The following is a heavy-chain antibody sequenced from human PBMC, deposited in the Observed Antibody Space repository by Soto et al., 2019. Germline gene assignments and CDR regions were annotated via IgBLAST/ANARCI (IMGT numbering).Heavy chain of an antibody. Sequence: ASVKVSCKVSGYTLTELSMHWVRQAPGKGLEWMGGFDPEDGETIYAQKFQGRVTMTEDTSTDTAYMELSSLRSEDTAVYYCATVRAPRYCSGGSCYGWHNWFDPWGQGTLVTVSS. CDR2: FDPEDGET. CDR3: ATVRAPRYCSGGSCYGWHNWFDP. D-gene: IGHD2-15*01. V-gene: IGHV1-24*01. CDR1: GYTLTELS. J-gene: IGHJ5*02.